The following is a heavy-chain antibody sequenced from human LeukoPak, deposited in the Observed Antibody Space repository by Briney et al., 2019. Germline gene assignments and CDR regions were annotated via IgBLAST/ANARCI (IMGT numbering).Heavy chain of an antibody. V-gene: IGHV1-2*02. D-gene: IGHD6-13*01. CDR2: INPNSGGT. CDR3: ARDHYSSSWYFQYNWFDP. Sequence: ASVKVSCKASGYTFTGYYMHWVRQAPGQGLEWMGWINPNSGGTNYAQKFQGRVTMTRDTSISTAYMELSRLRSYDTAVYYCARDHYSSSWYFQYNWFDPWGQGTLVTVSS. CDR1: GYTFTGYY. J-gene: IGHJ5*02.